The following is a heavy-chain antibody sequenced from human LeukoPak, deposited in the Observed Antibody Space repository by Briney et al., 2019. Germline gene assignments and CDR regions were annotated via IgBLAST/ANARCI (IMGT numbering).Heavy chain of an antibody. J-gene: IGHJ6*02. CDR2: ISAYNGNT. V-gene: IGHV1-18*01. D-gene: IGHD2-21*01. CDR1: GYTFTSYG. Sequence: GASVKVSCKASGYTFTSYGISWVRQAPGQGLEWMGWISAYNGNTNYAQKLQGRVTMTTDTSTSTAYMELRSLRSDDTAVYYCVRDRVINYYYYGMDVWGQGTTVTVSS. CDR3: VRDRVINYYYYGMDV.